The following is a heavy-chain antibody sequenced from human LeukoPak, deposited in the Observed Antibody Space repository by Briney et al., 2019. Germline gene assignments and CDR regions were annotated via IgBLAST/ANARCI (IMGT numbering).Heavy chain of an antibody. CDR2: INHSGST. V-gene: IGHV4-34*01. J-gene: IGHJ4*02. CDR3: ARRPSKNGHYPHAPDDY. Sequence: SETLSLTCAVYGGSFSGYYWSWIRQPPGKGLEWIGEINHSGSTNYNPSLKSRVTISVDTSKNQFSLKLSSVTAADTAVYYCARRPSKNGHYPHAPDDYWGQGTLVTVSS. CDR1: GGSFSGYY. D-gene: IGHD1-7*01.